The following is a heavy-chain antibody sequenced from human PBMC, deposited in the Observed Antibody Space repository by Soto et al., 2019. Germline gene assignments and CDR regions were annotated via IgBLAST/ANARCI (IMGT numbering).Heavy chain of an antibody. J-gene: IGHJ4*02. V-gene: IGHV3-21*01. Sequence: ELQLVESGGGLVKPGGSLRLSCAASGFTFSSDSMNWVRQAPGTGLEWVSYISTSSSYIYYADSVKGRFTISRDNAKNSLSRPMTSMTAEDTTVYYCARALLGNGPYSDYWGQGTLVTVSS. CDR1: GFTFSSDS. D-gene: IGHD7-27*01. CDR2: ISTSSSYI. CDR3: ARALLGNGPYSDY.